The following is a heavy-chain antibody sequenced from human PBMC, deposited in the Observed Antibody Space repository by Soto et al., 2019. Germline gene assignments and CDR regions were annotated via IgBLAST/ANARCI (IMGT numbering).Heavy chain of an antibody. V-gene: IGHV1-18*01. CDR1: GYTFTSYG. D-gene: IGHD2-2*01. J-gene: IGHJ6*02. Sequence: QVQLVQSGAEVKKPGASVKVSCKASGYTFTSYGISWVRQAPGQGLEWMGWFSAYNGNTNYAQKLHGRVTRTTDTSTSTPYMELRSLKSDDTAVYYCARAPILHCSSTSCPLGRLGYYYYGMDVWGQGTTVTVSS. CDR3: ARAPILHCSSTSCPLGRLGYYYYGMDV. CDR2: FSAYNGNT.